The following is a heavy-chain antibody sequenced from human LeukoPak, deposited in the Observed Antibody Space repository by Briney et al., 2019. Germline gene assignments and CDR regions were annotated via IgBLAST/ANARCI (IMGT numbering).Heavy chain of an antibody. CDR1: GFTFSSYG. CDR2: ISFDGSHK. V-gene: IGHV3-30*03. J-gene: IGHJ4*02. D-gene: IGHD3-10*01. Sequence: TGGSLRLSCAASGFTFSSYGMSWVRQAPGKGLEWVAVISFDGSHKYYADSVTGRFTISRDNSKNTLYLQMDSLRTDDTAMYYCARDFGITWAQYYFDYWGQGTLVTVSS. CDR3: ARDFGITWAQYYFDY.